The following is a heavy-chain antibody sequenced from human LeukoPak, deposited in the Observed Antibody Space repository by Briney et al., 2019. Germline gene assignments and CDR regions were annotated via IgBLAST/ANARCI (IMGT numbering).Heavy chain of an antibody. D-gene: IGHD6-6*01. CDR1: GFTFCSYG. V-gene: IGHV3-33*01. J-gene: IGHJ4*02. CDR3: ARTLVGYSSSSPFDY. Sequence: GGSLRLSCAASGFTFCSYGMHWVRQAPGKGLEWVAVIWYDGSNKYYADSVKGRFTISRDNSKNTLYLQMNSLRAEDTAVYYCARTLVGYSSSSPFDYWGQGTLVTVSS. CDR2: IWYDGSNK.